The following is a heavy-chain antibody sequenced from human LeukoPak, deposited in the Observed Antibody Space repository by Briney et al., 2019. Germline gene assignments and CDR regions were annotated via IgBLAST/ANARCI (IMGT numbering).Heavy chain of an antibody. CDR1: GYTFTSYY. CDR3: AKSMAGTRLGHAWFDP. Sequence: ASVKVSCKASGYTFTSYYIHWLRQVPGQGLEWVGISNPSGGTTSYAQKFQGRVTMTRDMSTSTVYMGLSRLKSEDTAVYYCAKSMAGTRLGHAWFDPWGQGTLVTVSS. V-gene: IGHV1-46*01. CDR2: SNPSGGTT. J-gene: IGHJ5*02. D-gene: IGHD6-19*01.